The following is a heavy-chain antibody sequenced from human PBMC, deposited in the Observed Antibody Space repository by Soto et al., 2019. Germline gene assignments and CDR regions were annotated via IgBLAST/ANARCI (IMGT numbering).Heavy chain of an antibody. J-gene: IGHJ4*02. CDR1: GFTFSSYA. CDR2: MSYDGSNK. CDR3: ARGATGGSAGSYSNFDY. Sequence: QVPLVESGGGVVQPGRSLRLSCAASGFTFSSYAMHWVRQAPGKGLEWVAVMSYDGSNKYYADSVKGQFTISRDNSKNTRYLQMSSLRAEDTAVYYWARGATGGSAGSYSNFDYWGQGTLVTVSS. D-gene: IGHD3-10*01. V-gene: IGHV3-30-3*01.